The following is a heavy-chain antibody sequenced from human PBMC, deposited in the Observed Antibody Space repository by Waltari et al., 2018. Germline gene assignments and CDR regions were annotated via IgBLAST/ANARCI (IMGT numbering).Heavy chain of an antibody. CDR3: ARQSVSCHDY. CDR2: IRSIADNYAT. D-gene: IGHD2-2*01. J-gene: IGHJ4*02. V-gene: IGHV3-73*01. Sequence: EVQLMESGGKLVQPGGYLKRSCAASGFTFSGSHMHWVRQASGKGLEWVGHIRSIADNYATAYGASVRGRFTISRDDSKNTAYLQMNSLKAEDTAVYYCARQSVSCHDYWGQGILVTVSS. CDR1: GFTFSGSH.